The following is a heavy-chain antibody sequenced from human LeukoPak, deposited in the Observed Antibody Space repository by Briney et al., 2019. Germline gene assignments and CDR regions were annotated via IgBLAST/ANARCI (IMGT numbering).Heavy chain of an antibody. Sequence: GGSLRLSCAASGFTFSSYAMHWVRQAPGKGLEWVAVISYDGSNKYYADSVKGRFTISRDNSKSTLYLQMNSLRAEDTAVYYCARDGQLYNQGPYYFDYWGQGTLVTVSS. J-gene: IGHJ4*02. V-gene: IGHV3-30-3*01. CDR1: GFTFSSYA. D-gene: IGHD6-6*01. CDR3: ARDGQLYNQGPYYFDY. CDR2: ISYDGSNK.